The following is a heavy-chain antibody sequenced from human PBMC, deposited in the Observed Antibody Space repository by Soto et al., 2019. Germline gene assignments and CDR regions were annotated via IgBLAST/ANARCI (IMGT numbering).Heavy chain of an antibody. CDR3: VRLPPYDYVWGSYRPYYFDY. V-gene: IGHV4-39*01. J-gene: IGHJ4*02. CDR1: GGSISSSSYY. Sequence: SETLSLTCTVSGGSISSSSYYWGWIRQPPGRGLEWIGSIYYSGSTYYNPSLKSRVTISVDTSKNQFSLKLSSVTAADTAVYYCVRLPPYDYVWGSYRPYYFDYWGQGTLVTVSS. CDR2: IYYSGST. D-gene: IGHD3-16*02.